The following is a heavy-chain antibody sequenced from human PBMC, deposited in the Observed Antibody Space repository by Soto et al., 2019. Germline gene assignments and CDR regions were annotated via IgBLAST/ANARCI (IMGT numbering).Heavy chain of an antibody. V-gene: IGHV3-53*01. CDR2: IYSGGST. Sequence: GALRLSCAASGFTVSNNYMSWVRQAPGKGLEWVSLIYSGGSTYYADSVKGRFTISRDNSKNTLYLQMNSLRAEDTAVYYCATYSSLDYWGKGTLVTGS. CDR3: ATYSSLDY. J-gene: IGHJ4*02. D-gene: IGHD6-13*01. CDR1: GFTVSNNY.